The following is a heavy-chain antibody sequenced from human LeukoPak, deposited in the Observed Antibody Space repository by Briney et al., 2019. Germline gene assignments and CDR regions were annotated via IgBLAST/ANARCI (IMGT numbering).Heavy chain of an antibody. CDR2: ISGSDGST. V-gene: IGHV3-23*01. J-gene: IGHJ4*02. CDR3: AKDMGYDSSGYPDY. Sequence: GGSLRLSCAASGFTFSSYAMSWVRQAPGKGLEWVSAISGSDGSTYYADSVKGRFTISRDNSKNTLYLQMNSLRAEDTALYYCAKDMGYDSSGYPDYWGQGTLVTVSS. CDR1: GFTFSSYA. D-gene: IGHD3-22*01.